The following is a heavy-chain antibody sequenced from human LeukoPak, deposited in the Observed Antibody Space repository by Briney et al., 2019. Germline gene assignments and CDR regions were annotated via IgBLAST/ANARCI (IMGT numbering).Heavy chain of an antibody. CDR3: ARVQGATTAAGTGYYYYYGMDV. J-gene: IGHJ6*02. CDR1: GGSISSYY. D-gene: IGHD6-13*01. CDR2: IYTSGST. V-gene: IGHV4-4*07. Sequence: PSQTLSLTCTVSGGSISSYYWSWIRQPAGKGLEWIGRIYTSGSTNYNPSLKSRVTMSVDTSKNQFSLKLSSVTAADTAVYYCARVQGATTAAGTGYYYYYGMDVWGQGTTVTVSS.